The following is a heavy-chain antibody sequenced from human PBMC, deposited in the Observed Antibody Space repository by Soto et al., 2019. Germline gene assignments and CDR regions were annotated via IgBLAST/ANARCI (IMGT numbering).Heavy chain of an antibody. CDR1: GYSFGTYG. V-gene: IGHV1-18*04. J-gene: IGHJ4*02. CDR2: ISAYSGYT. Sequence: QLLQSGAQVKKPGASVRVSCKGSGYSFGTYGLSWVRQAPGQGLEWMGWISAYSGYTKYAQNFQGRATLTTDPSTKTGYMDLASLRSDDTAVYYCASDIVCSNGNCYYDFGGQGTLVTVSS. D-gene: IGHD2-8*01. CDR3: ASDIVCSNGNCYYDF.